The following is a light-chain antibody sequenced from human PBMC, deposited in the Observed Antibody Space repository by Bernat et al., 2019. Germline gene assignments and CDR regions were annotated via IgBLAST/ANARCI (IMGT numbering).Light chain of an antibody. CDR2: LAV. CDR1: QDIGSS. V-gene: IGKV1-12*01. J-gene: IGKJ2*01. Sequence: DILLTQSPSSVSASVGDTVTISCRASQDIGSSLGWIQHKTGEPPRLLIMLAVIPQSLVPPRFHGSGSGTDFSLTIDGLQPEDFATYYCQQAKSFPYTFGQGTKL. CDR3: QQAKSFPYT.